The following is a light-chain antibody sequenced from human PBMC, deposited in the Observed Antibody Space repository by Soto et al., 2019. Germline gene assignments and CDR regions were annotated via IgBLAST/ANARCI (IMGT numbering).Light chain of an antibody. J-gene: IGLJ2*01. CDR1: SSDVGSYNR. CDR3: SLYTGSSTGV. CDR2: EVS. Sequence: QSVLTQPPSVSGAPGQSVTISCTGTSSDVGSYNRVSWYQQPPGTAPKLMIYEVSNRPSGVPDRFSGSKSGNTASLTISGLQAEDEADYYCSLYTGSSTGVFGGGTKLTVL. V-gene: IGLV2-18*01.